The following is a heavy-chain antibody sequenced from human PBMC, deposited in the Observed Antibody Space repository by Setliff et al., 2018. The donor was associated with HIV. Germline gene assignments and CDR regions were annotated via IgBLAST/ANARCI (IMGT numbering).Heavy chain of an antibody. CDR3: AMRPPADYYYMDV. J-gene: IGHJ6*03. CDR2: INTNTGNP. CDR1: GYIFTSYA. Sequence: GASVKVSCKASGYIFTSYAMNWVRQAPGQGLEWMGWINTNTGNPTYAQGFTGRFVFSLDTSVNTAYLQISSLKAEDTAVYYCAMRPPADYYYMDVWGKGTTVTVS. V-gene: IGHV7-4-1*02.